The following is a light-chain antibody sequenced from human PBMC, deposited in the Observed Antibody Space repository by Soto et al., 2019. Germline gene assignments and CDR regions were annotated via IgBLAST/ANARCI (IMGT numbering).Light chain of an antibody. J-gene: IGLJ2*01. Sequence: QSVLTQPPSASGTPGQRVTISCSGSSSNIGSNTVNWYQQLPGTAPKLLIYSNNQRPSGVPDRFSGSKSGTSASLAISGLQSEDEADYYCAAWDDSPHVVFGGGTKLTVL. CDR2: SNN. CDR3: AAWDDSPHVV. V-gene: IGLV1-44*01. CDR1: SSNIGSNT.